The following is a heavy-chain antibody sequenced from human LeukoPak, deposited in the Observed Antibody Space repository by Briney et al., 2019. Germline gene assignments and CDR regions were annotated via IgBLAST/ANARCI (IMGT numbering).Heavy chain of an antibody. J-gene: IGHJ4*02. V-gene: IGHV4-4*07. CDR1: GASISGHY. Sequence: SETLSLTCAVSGASISGHYWSWIRQPAGKGLEWIGRIYTRGSTNYNPSLKSRVTISVDTSRNQLSLKLTSVTGADTAVYYCARPDHCSGGSCYVYWGQGTLVTVSS. D-gene: IGHD2-15*01. CDR2: IYTRGST. CDR3: ARPDHCSGGSCYVY.